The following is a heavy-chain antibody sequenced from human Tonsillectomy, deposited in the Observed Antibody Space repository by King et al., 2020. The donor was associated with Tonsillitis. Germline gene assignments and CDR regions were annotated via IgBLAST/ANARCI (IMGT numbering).Heavy chain of an antibody. CDR2: MNPASGNA. CDR3: ARTAGTDY. V-gene: IGHV1-8*02. CDR1: GYTFTNYD. Sequence: QVQLVESGAEVKKPGASVKVSCEASGYTFTNYDINWVRQATGQGLEWMGWMNPASGNAGYAQKFHDRVTMTRNTSISTAYMELNSLRSEDTAVYYCARTAGTDYWGQGTLVTVSS. J-gene: IGHJ4*02. D-gene: IGHD6-19*01.